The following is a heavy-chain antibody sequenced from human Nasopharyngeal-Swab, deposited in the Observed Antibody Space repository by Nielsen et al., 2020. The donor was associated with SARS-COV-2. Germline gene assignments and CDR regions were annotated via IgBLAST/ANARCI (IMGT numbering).Heavy chain of an antibody. CDR3: ALSFPEIPTPDAFDI. J-gene: IGHJ3*02. CDR2: INHSGST. V-gene: IGHV4-34*01. CDR1: GGSFSGYY. Sequence: GSLRLCCAVYGGSFSGYYWSWIRHPPGKGLEWIGEINHSGSTNYNPSLKSRVTISVDTSKNQFSLKLSSVTAADTAVYYCALSFPEIPTPDAFDIWGQGTMVTVSS. D-gene: IGHD2-21*01.